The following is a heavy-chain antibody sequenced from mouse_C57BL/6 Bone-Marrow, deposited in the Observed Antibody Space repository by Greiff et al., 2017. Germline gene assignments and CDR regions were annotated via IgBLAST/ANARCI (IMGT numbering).Heavy chain of an antibody. CDR2: ISSGSSTI. CDR3: ARGGYGSSYGDFDY. D-gene: IGHD1-1*01. J-gene: IGHJ2*01. V-gene: IGHV5-17*01. Sequence: EVKLMESGGGLVKPGGSLKLSCAASGFTFSDYGMHWVRQAPEKGLEWVAYISSGSSTIYYADTVKGRFTISIDNAKNTLFRQMTSLRSEDTAIYYCARGGYGSSYGDFDYWGQGTTLTVSS. CDR1: GFTFSDYG.